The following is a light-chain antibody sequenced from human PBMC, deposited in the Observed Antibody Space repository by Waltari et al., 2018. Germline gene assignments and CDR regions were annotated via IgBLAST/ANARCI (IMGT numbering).Light chain of an antibody. CDR2: DNN. Sequence: QSVLTQPPSVSGAPGQWVTITCNGDRDNTGAGYAEHWYQHLRGAAPKLLFYDNNNRPSGVPDRFSGSKSVTSAARAISGLQAEDEADYYCQSYDSSLSIVIFGGGTKLTVL. V-gene: IGLV1-40*01. CDR1: RDNTGAGYA. J-gene: IGLJ2*01. CDR3: QSYDSSLSIVI.